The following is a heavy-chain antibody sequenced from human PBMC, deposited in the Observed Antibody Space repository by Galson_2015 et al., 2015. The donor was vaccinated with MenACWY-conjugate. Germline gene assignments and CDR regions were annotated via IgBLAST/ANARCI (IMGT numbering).Heavy chain of an antibody. D-gene: IGHD2-8*01. V-gene: IGHV3-23*01. J-gene: IGHJ3*02. CDR1: GFTFSSYA. CDR3: AKDRPPYCTNGVCYLVWAFDI. Sequence: SLRLSCAASGFTFSSYAMSWVRQAPGKGLEWVSAISGSTGGTYYADSVKGRLTISRDNSKNTLYLQIDSLRAVDTAVYYCAKDRPPYCTNGVCYLVWAFDIWGQGTMVTVSS. CDR2: ISGSTGGT.